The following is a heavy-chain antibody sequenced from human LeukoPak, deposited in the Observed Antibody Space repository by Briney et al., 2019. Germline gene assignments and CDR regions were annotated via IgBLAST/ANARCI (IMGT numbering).Heavy chain of an antibody. CDR2: IYYSEST. V-gene: IGHV4-59*08. CDR1: GGSISSYY. CDR3: ARSGDSFWVTDNWFDP. D-gene: IGHD2-21*02. J-gene: IGHJ5*02. Sequence: PSETLSLTCTVSGGSISSYYWSWIRQPPGKGLEWIGYIYYSESTNYNPSLKSRVTISVDTSKNQFSLKLSSVTAADTAVYYCARSGDSFWVTDNWFDPWGQGTLVTVSS.